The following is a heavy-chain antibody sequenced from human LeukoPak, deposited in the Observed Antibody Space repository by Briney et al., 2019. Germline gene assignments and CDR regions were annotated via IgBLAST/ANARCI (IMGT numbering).Heavy chain of an antibody. CDR2: IYYSGST. V-gene: IGHV4-30-4*01. D-gene: IGHD1-1*01. CDR1: GGSISSGDYY. Sequence: PSQTLSLTCTVSGGSISSGDYYWSWIRQPPGKGLEWIGYIYYSGSTYYNPSLKSRVTISVDTSKNQFSLKLSSVTAADTAVYYCAIVPSWNDEGPFDYWGQGTLVTVSS. CDR3: AIVPSWNDEGPFDY. J-gene: IGHJ4*02.